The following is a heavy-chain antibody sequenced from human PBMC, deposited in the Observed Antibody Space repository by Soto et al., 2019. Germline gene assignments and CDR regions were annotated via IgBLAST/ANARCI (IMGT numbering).Heavy chain of an antibody. D-gene: IGHD3-3*01. Sequence: SETLSLTFTVSGGSISRYYWSYIRQPTGQGLEWIGYIYYSGSTNYNPSLKSRVTISVDTSKNQFSLKLSSVTAAGTAVYYSARLSVGYDGWTSDYYYYAMYGWGKGTTVTVAS. CDR2: IYYSGST. J-gene: IGHJ6*04. CDR1: GGSISRYY. V-gene: IGHV4-59*01. CDR3: ARLSVGYDGWTSDYYYYAMYG.